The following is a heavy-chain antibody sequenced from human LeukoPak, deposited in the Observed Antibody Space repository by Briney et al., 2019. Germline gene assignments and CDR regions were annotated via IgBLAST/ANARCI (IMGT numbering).Heavy chain of an antibody. CDR3: ARQGCSSTSCHPYYYYGMDV. J-gene: IGHJ6*04. CDR1: GSSFTSYW. V-gene: IGHV5-10-1*01. D-gene: IGHD2-2*01. CDR2: IDPSDSYT. Sequence: GASLKISCKGSGSSFTSYWISWVRPMPGKGLVWMGRIDPSDSYTNYSPSFQGHVTISADKSISTAYLQWSSLKASDTAMYYCARQGCSSTSCHPYYYYGMDVWGKGTTVTVSS.